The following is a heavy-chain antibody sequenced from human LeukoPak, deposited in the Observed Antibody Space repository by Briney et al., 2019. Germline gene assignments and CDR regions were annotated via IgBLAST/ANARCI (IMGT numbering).Heavy chain of an antibody. V-gene: IGHV4-34*01. D-gene: IGHD3-3*01. CDR2: INHSGST. CDR3: ASSSIFGVVISNP. J-gene: IGHJ5*02. Sequence: PSESLPLTCIVSGASMSSYYWSWIRQPPGKGLEWIGEINHSGSTNYNPSLKSRVTISVDTSKNQFSLKLSSVTAADTAVYYCASSSIFGVVISNPWGQGTLVTVSS. CDR1: GASMSSYY.